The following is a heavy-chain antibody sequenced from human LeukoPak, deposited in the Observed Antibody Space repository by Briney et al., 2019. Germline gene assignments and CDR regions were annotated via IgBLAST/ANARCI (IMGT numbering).Heavy chain of an antibody. CDR2: IIPIFGTA. V-gene: IGHV1-69*06. CDR3: VRGRIPMVVMGEFDY. D-gene: IGHD3-10*01. CDR1: GGTFSSYA. Sequence: ASVKVSCKASGGTFSSYAISWVRQAPGQGLEWMGGIIPIFGTANYAQKFQGRVTITADKSTSTAYMELSSLRSEDTAVYYCVRGRIPMVVMGEFDYWGQGTLVTVSS. J-gene: IGHJ4*02.